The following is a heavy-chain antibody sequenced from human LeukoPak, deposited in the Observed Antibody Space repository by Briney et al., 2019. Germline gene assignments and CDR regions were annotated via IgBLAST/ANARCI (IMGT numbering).Heavy chain of an antibody. J-gene: IGHJ5*02. V-gene: IGHV4-59*01. Sequence: SETLSLTCTVSGGSISSYYWSWLRQPPGKGLEGIGYISYSGSTNYNPSLTRRVSISVETSKNQFSLKLSSVSAPDPAVYYCARGNWNYPSFLFHPWGQGTLVTVSS. D-gene: IGHD1-7*01. CDR3: ARGNWNYPSFLFHP. CDR2: ISYSGST. CDR1: GGSISSYY.